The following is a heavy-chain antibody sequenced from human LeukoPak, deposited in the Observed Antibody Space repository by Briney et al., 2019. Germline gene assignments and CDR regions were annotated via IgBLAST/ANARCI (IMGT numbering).Heavy chain of an antibody. V-gene: IGHV4-39*01. Sequence: SETLSLTCTVSGGSINSSGYYWGWIRQTPGKGLEWIGSIYSSGSTYYNPSLKSRVTISVGTSKNQFSLKLSSVTAADTAVYYCARHVDGYNFFDYWGQGTLVTVSS. J-gene: IGHJ4*02. CDR1: GGSINSSGYY. CDR3: ARHVDGYNFFDY. D-gene: IGHD5-24*01. CDR2: IYSSGST.